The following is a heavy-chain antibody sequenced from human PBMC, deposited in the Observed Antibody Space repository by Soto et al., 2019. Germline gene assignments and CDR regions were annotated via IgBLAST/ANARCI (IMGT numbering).Heavy chain of an antibody. CDR2: INPKSGDT. CDR1: GYSITAHF. CDR3: ATDDGQYFGSV. Sequence: QVRLVQSGAEVKKPGASVKVSCKASGYSITAHFLHWVRQAPGEGLEWMGWINPKSGDTDYAQKFQDRVTMSMDTSINTAYMQLRRLTSDDTALYFCATDDGQYFGSVWGQGTLVTVSS. J-gene: IGHJ1*01. D-gene: IGHD3-10*01. V-gene: IGHV1-2*02.